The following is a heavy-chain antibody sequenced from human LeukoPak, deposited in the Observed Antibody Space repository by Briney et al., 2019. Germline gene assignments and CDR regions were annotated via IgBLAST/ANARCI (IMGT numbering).Heavy chain of an antibody. CDR2: ISWNSDTI. CDR3: AKDAEGTTLGPYYFDY. CDR1: GFTFDDYA. Sequence: PGGSLRLSCAASGFTFDDYAMHWVRQAPGKGLEWVSGISWNSDTIGYADSVKGRFTISRDNAKNSRYLQMNSLRAGDTALYYCAKDAEGTTLGPYYFDYWGQETVVTVSS. J-gene: IGHJ4*02. V-gene: IGHV3-9*01. D-gene: IGHD1-7*01.